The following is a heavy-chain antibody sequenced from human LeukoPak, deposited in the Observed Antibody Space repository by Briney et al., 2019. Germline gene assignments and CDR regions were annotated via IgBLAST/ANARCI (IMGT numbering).Heavy chain of an antibody. CDR3: AREGPINNGDLDY. V-gene: IGHV3-21*01. Sequence: GGSLRLSCSASGFTFRSYWMHWVRQAPGKGLEWVSSISSSGSYIFHADSVKGRFTISRDNAKNSLYLQMNSLRAEDTAVYYCAREGPINNGDLDYWGQGTLVTVSS. CDR2: ISSSGSYI. J-gene: IGHJ4*02. D-gene: IGHD1/OR15-1a*01. CDR1: GFTFRSYW.